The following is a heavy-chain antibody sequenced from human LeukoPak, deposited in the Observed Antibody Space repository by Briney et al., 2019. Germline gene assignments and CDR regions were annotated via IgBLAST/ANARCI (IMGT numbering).Heavy chain of an antibody. CDR2: ISYSGNT. D-gene: IGHD6-19*01. CDR1: GGSINNYY. CDR3: ARAGSSGWYAES. V-gene: IGHV4-59*01. J-gene: IGHJ5*02. Sequence: SETLSLTCTVSGGSINNYYWKWIRQPPGKGLEWIASISYSGNTNYSPSLQSRVTMSLDTSKNQFSLRLRSVTAADTAVYYCARAGSSGWYAESWGQGILVTVSS.